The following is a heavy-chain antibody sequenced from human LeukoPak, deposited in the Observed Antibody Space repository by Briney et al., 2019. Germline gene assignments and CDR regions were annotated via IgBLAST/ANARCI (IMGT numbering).Heavy chain of an antibody. D-gene: IGHD2-15*01. Sequence: SETLSLTCTVSGGSISSYYWSWIRQPPGKGLEWVGYIYYGGSTNYNPSLKSRVTISVDTSKNQFSLKLSSVTAADMAVYYCARVAGWSPSAFDIWGQGTMVTVSS. CDR1: GGSISSYY. CDR3: ARVAGWSPSAFDI. V-gene: IGHV4-59*01. CDR2: IYYGGST. J-gene: IGHJ3*02.